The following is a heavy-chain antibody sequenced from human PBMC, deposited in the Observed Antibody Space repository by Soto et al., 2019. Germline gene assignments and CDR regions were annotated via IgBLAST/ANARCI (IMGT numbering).Heavy chain of an antibody. CDR2: ISAYNGNT. J-gene: IGHJ3*02. Sequence: ASVKVSCKASGYTFTSYGISWVRQAPGQGLEWMGWISAYNGNTNYAQKLQGRVTMTTDTSTSTAYMELRSLRSDDTAVYYCAREFSVTIFGVATHPIDIRGQGTMVTLSS. CDR3: AREFSVTIFGVATHPIDI. D-gene: IGHD3-3*01. V-gene: IGHV1-18*01. CDR1: GYTFTSYG.